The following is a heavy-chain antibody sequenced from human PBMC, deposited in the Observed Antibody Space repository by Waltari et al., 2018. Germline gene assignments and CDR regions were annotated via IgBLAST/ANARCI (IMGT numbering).Heavy chain of an antibody. V-gene: IGHV3-33*06. CDR2: IWDDGSNK. CDR3: AKLGSTSPRGEFDY. D-gene: IGHD2-2*01. J-gene: IGHJ4*02. Sequence: QVQLVESGGGVVQPGRSLRLSCAASGFTFSSYGMHWVRQAPGKGLEWVAVIWDDGSNKYYADSVKGRFTISRDNSKNTLYLQMNSLRAEDTAVYYCAKLGSTSPRGEFDYWGQGTLVTVSS. CDR1: GFTFSSYG.